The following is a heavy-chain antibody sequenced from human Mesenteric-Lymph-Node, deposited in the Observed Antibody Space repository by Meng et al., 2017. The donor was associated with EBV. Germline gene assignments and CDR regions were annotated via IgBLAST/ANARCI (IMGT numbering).Heavy chain of an antibody. J-gene: IGHJ2*01. V-gene: IGHV4-30-2*01. CDR1: GDSVSNGDYS. CDR2: IYHSGPS. CDR3: ARSFNGDWPFFDL. D-gene: IGHD4-17*01. Sequence: HLQESGSGLVEPSQPLSLTCAVSGDSVSNGDYSWSWIRQPSGKGLEWIGHIYHSGPSYYNPSLRSRVSISLDRAKNEFSLMLNSVTAADTAFYYCARSFNGDWPFFDLWGRGTLVTVSS.